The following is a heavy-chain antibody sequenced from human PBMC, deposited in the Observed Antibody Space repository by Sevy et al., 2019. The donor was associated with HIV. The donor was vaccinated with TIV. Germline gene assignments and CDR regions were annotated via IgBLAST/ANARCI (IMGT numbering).Heavy chain of an antibody. J-gene: IGHJ1*01. CDR1: GFTFSSYA. CDR3: ARAREDSSGYYYAEYFQH. D-gene: IGHD3-22*01. CDR2: ISYDGSNK. Sequence: GGSLRLSCAASGFTFSSYAMHWVRQAPGKGLEWVAVISYDGSNKYYADSVKGRFTISRDNSKNTLYLQMNSLRAEDTAVYYCARAREDSSGYYYAEYFQHWGQRTLVTVSS. V-gene: IGHV3-30-3*01.